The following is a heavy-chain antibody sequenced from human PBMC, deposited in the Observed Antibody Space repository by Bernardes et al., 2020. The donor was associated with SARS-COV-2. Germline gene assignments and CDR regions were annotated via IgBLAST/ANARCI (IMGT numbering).Heavy chain of an antibody. CDR2: INHSGST. J-gene: IGHJ4*02. Sequence: GSLRLSCAASGFTFSNYAMNWVRQPPGKGLEWIGEINHSGSTSYNPSLKSRVTISVDRSKNQFSLRLSSVTAADTAVYYCAREGRHTTMAKGPPDYWGQGTLVTVSS. V-gene: IGHV4-34*01. CDR1: GFTFSNYA. CDR3: AREGRHTTMAKGPPDY. D-gene: IGHD5-18*01.